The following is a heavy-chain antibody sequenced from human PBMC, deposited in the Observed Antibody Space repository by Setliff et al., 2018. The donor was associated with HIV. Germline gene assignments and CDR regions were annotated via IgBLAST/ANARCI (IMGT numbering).Heavy chain of an antibody. CDR1: GFSFSSYA. J-gene: IGHJ4*02. CDR2: MPYDGRDT. CDR3: ARVGTDMAIEGYYFDY. V-gene: IGHV3-30-3*01. D-gene: IGHD5-18*01. Sequence: LRLSCAASGFSFSSYAVHWVRQAPGKGLEWVAGMPYDGRDTYYVDSVKGRFTLSRDNAKNSLYLQMNSLRAEDTAVYYCARVGTDMAIEGYYFDYWGQGTLVTVSS.